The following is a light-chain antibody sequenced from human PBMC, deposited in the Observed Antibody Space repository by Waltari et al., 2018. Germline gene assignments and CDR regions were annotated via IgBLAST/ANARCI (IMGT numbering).Light chain of an antibody. CDR3: QQYYAVRRT. V-gene: IGKV4-1*01. J-gene: IGKJ1*01. Sequence: DIVMTQSPEFLAVPLGERATIHCTSSQSVLYSSNNKNYLAWYQQKPGQPPKLLIHWASNRESGVPDRFSGSGSGTDFTLTISSLQAEDVAVYYCQQYYAVRRTFGQGTKVEV. CDR2: WAS. CDR1: QSVLYSSNNKNY.